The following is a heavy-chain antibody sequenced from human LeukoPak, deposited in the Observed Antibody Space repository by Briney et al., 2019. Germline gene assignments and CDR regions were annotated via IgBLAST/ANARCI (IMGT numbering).Heavy chain of an antibody. D-gene: IGHD5-18*01. V-gene: IGHV3-30*18. CDR3: AKDRYSYAFEYSDS. CDR1: GFTFSSYA. J-gene: IGHJ4*02. Sequence: GGSLRLSCVASGFTFSSYAMTWVRQAPGKGLEWVAVISNDGSKKYYADSVKGRFTISRDNSKNTLSLQVSSLRAEDTAVYYCAKDRYSYAFEYSDSWGQGTLVTVSS. CDR2: ISNDGSKK.